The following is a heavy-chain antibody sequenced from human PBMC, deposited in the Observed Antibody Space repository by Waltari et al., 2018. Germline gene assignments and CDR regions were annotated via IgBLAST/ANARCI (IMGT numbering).Heavy chain of an antibody. J-gene: IGHJ5*02. D-gene: IGHD2-15*01. CDR3: ARDKIYCSGGSCYGAFDP. CDR2: IYYSGST. Sequence: QVQLQESGPGLVKPSETLSLTCTVSGGSISSYYWSWIRQPPGKGLEWIGYIYYSGSTNYNPSLKSRVTISVDTSKNQFSLKLSSVTAADTAVYYCARDKIYCSGGSCYGAFDPWGQGTLVTVSS. CDR1: GGSISSYY. V-gene: IGHV4-59*01.